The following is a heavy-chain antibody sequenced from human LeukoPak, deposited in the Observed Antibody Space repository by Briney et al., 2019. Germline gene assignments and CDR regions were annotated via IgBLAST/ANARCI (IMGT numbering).Heavy chain of an antibody. CDR3: ARGSAKVTKGYYYYMDV. D-gene: IGHD5-18*01. J-gene: IGHJ6*03. CDR1: GYTFTSYD. V-gene: IGHV1-8*03. CDR2: MNPNSGNT. Sequence: ASVKVSCKASGYTFTSYDINWVRQATGQGLEWMGWMNPNSGNTGYAQKFQGRVTITRNTSISTAYMELSSLRSEDTAVYYCARGSAKVTKGYYYYMDVWGKGTTVTVSS.